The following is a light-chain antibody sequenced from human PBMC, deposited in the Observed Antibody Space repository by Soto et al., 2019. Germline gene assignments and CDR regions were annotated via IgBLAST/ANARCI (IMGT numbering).Light chain of an antibody. J-gene: IGLJ2*01. Sequence: QSALTQPPSASGSPGQSVTISCTGTSIDVGGSNYVSGYQQHPGEAPKIMIYEVIKRPSGVPDRVSGSKSGNTASLTVSGLQAEDDADYYCSSYAGSNNLVFGGGTKHTVL. CDR3: SSYAGSNNLV. CDR1: SIDVGGSNY. CDR2: EVI. V-gene: IGLV2-8*01.